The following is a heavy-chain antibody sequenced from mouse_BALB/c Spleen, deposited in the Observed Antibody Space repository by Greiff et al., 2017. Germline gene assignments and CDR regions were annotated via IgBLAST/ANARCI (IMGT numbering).Heavy chain of an antibody. CDR3: AYGNYAWFAY. Sequence: QVQLQQPGAVLARPGASVKLSCKASGYTFTSYWMNWVKQRPEQGLEWIGRIDPYDSDTHYNQKFKDKAILTVDKSSSTAYMQLSSLTSEDSAVYSCAYGNYAWFAYWGQGTLVTVSA. V-gene: IGHV1-74*01. D-gene: IGHD2-1*01. CDR1: GYTFTSYW. CDR2: IDPYDSDT. J-gene: IGHJ3*01.